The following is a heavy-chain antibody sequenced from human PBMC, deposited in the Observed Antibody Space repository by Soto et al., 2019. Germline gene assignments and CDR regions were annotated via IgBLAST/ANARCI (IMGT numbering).Heavy chain of an antibody. J-gene: IGHJ4*02. CDR1: GFTFSIYG. CDR2: ISGSGGST. V-gene: IGHV3-23*01. CDR3: AKDLIEVAGTLLY. Sequence: GGSLRLSCAASGFTFSIYGIHWVRQAPGKGLEWVSAISGSGGSTYYADSVKGRFTISRDNSKNTLYLQMNSLRAEDTAVYYCAKDLIEVAGTLLYWGQGTLVTVSS. D-gene: IGHD6-19*01.